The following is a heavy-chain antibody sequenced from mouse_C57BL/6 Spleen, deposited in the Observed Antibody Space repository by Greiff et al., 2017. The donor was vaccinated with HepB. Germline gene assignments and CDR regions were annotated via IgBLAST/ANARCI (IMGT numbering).Heavy chain of an antibody. CDR2: IYPGSGST. CDR1: GYTFTSYW. J-gene: IGHJ4*01. V-gene: IGHV1-55*01. D-gene: IGHD3-3*01. Sequence: QVQLQQPGAELVKPGASVKMSCEASGYTFTSYWITWVKQRPGQGLEWIGDIYPGSGSTNYNEKFKSKATLTVDTSSSTAYMQLSSLTSEDSAVYYCAREGDSPYAMDYWGQGTSVTVSS. CDR3: AREGDSPYAMDY.